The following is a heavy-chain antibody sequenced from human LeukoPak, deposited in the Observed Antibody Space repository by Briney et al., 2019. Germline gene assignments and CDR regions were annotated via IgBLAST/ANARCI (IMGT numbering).Heavy chain of an antibody. J-gene: IGHJ4*02. D-gene: IGHD1-26*01. CDR1: GFTFSSYS. CDR3: AREVGATTFDY. V-gene: IGHV3-21*01. Sequence: GGSLRLSCAASGFTFSSYSMNWVRQAPGKGLEWVSSISSSSYIYYADSVKGRFTISRDNAKNSLYLQMSSLRAEDTAVYYCAREVGATTFDYWGQGTLVTVSS. CDR2: ISSSSYI.